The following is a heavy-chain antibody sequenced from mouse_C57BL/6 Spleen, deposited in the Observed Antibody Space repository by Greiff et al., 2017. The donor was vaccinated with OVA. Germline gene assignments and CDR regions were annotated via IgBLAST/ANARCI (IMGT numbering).Heavy chain of an antibody. Sequence: VKLMESGAELMKPGASVKLSCKATGYTFTGYWLEWVKQWPGHGLEWIGEILPGSGRTTYNEKFKGKATFTADTSSNTAYMQLNSLTTEDSAIYYSARSASYYGYLDDWGQGTSVTVSS. CDR3: ARSASYYGYLDD. CDR1: GYTFTGYW. CDR2: ILPGSGRT. V-gene: IGHV1-9*01. J-gene: IGHJ4*01. D-gene: IGHD2-9*01.